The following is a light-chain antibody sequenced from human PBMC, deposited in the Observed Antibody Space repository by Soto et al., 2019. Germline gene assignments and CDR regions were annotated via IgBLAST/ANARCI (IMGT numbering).Light chain of an antibody. V-gene: IGKV3D-20*02. Sequence: EIVFTQSPGTLSFSPGERATLSCRASQSVSSSYLAWYQQKPGQAPRLLIYGASSRATGIPDRFSGSGSGTDFTLTISRLEPEDFAVYYCQQRDIWPWTFGQGTKVDIK. J-gene: IGKJ1*01. CDR2: GAS. CDR1: QSVSSSY. CDR3: QQRDIWPWT.